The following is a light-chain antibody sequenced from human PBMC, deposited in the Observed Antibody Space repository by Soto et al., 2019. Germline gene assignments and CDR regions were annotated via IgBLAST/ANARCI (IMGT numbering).Light chain of an antibody. CDR2: GAS. Sequence: DIQVTQSPSTLSASAGDRVTITCRASQSISTWLAWYQQKPGKAPKLLIYGASSLASGVPSRFSGSGSGTEFTLTISSLXPDDFATYYCQQHNGYSERMFGQGTKVDIK. CDR3: QQHNGYSERM. CDR1: QSISTW. J-gene: IGKJ1*01. V-gene: IGKV1-5*01.